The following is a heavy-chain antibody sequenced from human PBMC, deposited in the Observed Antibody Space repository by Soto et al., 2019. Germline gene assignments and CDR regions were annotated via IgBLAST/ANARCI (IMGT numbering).Heavy chain of an antibody. CDR1: GGTFSSYA. D-gene: IGHD2-2*01. CDR3: ARHVPAAGYYYGMDV. V-gene: IGHV1-69*12. CDR2: IIPIFGTA. Sequence: QVQLVQSGAEVKKPGSSVKVSCKASGGTFSSYAISWVRQAPGQGLEWMGGIIPIFGTANYAQKFQGRVTSTADESTSTAYIELSSLRSEDPAVYYCARHVPAAGYYYGMDVWGQGTTVTVSS. J-gene: IGHJ6*02.